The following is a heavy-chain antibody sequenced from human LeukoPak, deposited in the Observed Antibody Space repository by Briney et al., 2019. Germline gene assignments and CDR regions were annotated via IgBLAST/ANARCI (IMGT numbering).Heavy chain of an antibody. CDR3: LKGGIDETYFDS. CDR1: GFTFSSYR. V-gene: IGHV3-7*01. J-gene: IGHJ4*02. Sequence: GGSLRLSCAGSGFTFSSYRMSWVRQAPGKRLEWVANIGQDESEKYYVDAVKDRFTVSRDNAKNSLYLQMNGLRAEDTAVYYCLKGGIDETYFDSWGQGTMVTVSS. D-gene: IGHD2-15*01. CDR2: IGQDESEK.